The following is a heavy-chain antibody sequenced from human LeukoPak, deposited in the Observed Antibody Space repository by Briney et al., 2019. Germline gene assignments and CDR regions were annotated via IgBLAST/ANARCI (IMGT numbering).Heavy chain of an antibody. V-gene: IGHV3-30*02. D-gene: IGHD3-3*01. Sequence: PGGSLRLSCGASGFTFSSYGMHWVRQAPSKGLEWVAFIRYDGGNKYYEDSVKGRFTISRDNSKNTLYLQMNSLRAEDTAVYYCAKDGVVGPFDYWGQGTLVTVSS. CDR2: IRYDGGNK. J-gene: IGHJ4*02. CDR3: AKDGVVGPFDY. CDR1: GFTFSSYG.